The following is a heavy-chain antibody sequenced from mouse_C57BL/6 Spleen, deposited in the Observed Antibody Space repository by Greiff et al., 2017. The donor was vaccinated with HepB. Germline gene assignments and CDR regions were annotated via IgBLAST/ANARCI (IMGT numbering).Heavy chain of an antibody. Sequence: QVQLKESDAELVKPGASVKISCKVSGYTFTDHTIHWMKQRPEQGLEWIGYIYPRDGSTKYNEKFKGKATLTADKSASTAYMQLNSRTSEDSAVYFCGRSPPYYYGSSYVDYWGQGTTLTVSS. D-gene: IGHD1-1*01. CDR3: GRSPPYYYGSSYVDY. CDR2: IYPRDGST. J-gene: IGHJ2*01. V-gene: IGHV1-78*01. CDR1: GYTFTDHT.